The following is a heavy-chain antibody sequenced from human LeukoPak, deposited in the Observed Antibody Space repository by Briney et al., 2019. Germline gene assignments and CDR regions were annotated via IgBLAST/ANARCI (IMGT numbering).Heavy chain of an antibody. CDR2: INQDVSRT. CDR1: GFDFSRYW. Sequence: GGSLRLSCAGSGFDFSRYWMAWVRQAPGKGLEWVASINQDVSRTHYVDSVKGRFTVSRDNAKSSLFLQMTSLRVEDTAVYYCARLKDDVTKFDYWGQGTLVTVSS. J-gene: IGHJ4*02. V-gene: IGHV3-7*01. D-gene: IGHD2-8*01. CDR3: ARLKDDVTKFDY.